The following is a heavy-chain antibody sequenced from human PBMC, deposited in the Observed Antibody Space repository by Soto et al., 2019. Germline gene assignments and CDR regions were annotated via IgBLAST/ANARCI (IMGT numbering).Heavy chain of an antibody. Sequence: EGSLRLSCAASGFTFSSYAMHWVRQAPGKGLEYVSAISSNGGSTYYANSVKGRFTISRDNSKNTLYLQMGSLRAEDMAVYYCARTLLSFGVDRSSRPWY. CDR2: ISSNGGST. CDR3: ARTLLSFGVDRSSRPWY. V-gene: IGHV3-64*01. CDR1: GFTFSSYA. D-gene: IGHD3-16*01. J-gene: IGHJ2*01.